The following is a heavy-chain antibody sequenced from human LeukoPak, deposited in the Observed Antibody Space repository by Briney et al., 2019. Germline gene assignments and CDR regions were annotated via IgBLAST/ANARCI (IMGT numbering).Heavy chain of an antibody. D-gene: IGHD6-13*01. CDR3: AREGAYSSSFYYYYGMDV. V-gene: IGHV1-69*04. CDR2: IIPILGIA. Sequence: SVKVSCKASGGTFSRYAISWVRQAPGQGLEWMGRIIPILGIANYAQKFQGRVTITADKSTSTAYMELSSLRSEDTAVYYCAREGAYSSSFYYYYGMDVWGQGTTVTVSS. J-gene: IGHJ6*02. CDR1: GGTFSRYA.